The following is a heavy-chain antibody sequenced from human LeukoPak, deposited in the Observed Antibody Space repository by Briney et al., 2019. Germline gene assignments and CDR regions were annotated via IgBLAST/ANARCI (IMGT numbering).Heavy chain of an antibody. CDR2: IYYSGST. D-gene: IGHD5-18*01. CDR1: GGSISSYY. J-gene: IGHJ5*02. V-gene: IGHV4-59*01. CDR3: ARAVDTAMGAGDQPLFDP. Sequence: SETLSLTCTVSGGSISSYYWSWIRQPPGKGLEWIGYIYYSGSTNCNPSLKSRVTISVDTSKNQFSLKLSSVTAADTAVYYCARAVDTAMGAGDQPLFDPWGQGTLVTVSS.